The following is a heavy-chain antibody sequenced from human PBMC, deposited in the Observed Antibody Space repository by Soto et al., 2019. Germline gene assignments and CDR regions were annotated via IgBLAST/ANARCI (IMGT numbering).Heavy chain of an antibody. Sequence: QVQLVQSGAEVKKPGASVKVSCKASGYTFTSYGVSWVRQAPGQGLEWMGWISGYNGNTNYAQKLQGRVTMTTDTSTSTAYMEMSSLRSDDTAVYYCARAGKYYYGSGSPYYYGMDVWGQGIKVTVSS. CDR2: ISGYNGNT. CDR3: ARAGKYYYGSGSPYYYGMDV. D-gene: IGHD3-10*01. J-gene: IGHJ6*02. V-gene: IGHV1-18*04. CDR1: GYTFTSYG.